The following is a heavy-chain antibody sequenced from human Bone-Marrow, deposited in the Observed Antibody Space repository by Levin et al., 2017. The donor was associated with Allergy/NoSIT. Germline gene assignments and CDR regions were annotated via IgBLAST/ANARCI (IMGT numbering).Heavy chain of an antibody. CDR1: GFTFSDYG. CDR2: ISNDGRNK. D-gene: IGHD5-18*01. J-gene: IGHJ4*02. CDR3: VKDHEKYTYDYYFVS. V-gene: IGHV3-30*18. Sequence: GESLKISCAASGFTFSDYGMHWLRQAPGEGLKWVAVISNDGRNKYYADSVKGRFTISRDNSKNTLFLQVSSLRAEDTAVYYCVKDHEKYTYDYYFVSWGQGTLVTVSS.